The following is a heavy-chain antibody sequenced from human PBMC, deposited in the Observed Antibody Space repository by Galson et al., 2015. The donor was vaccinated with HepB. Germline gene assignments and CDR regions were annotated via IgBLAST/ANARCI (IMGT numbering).Heavy chain of an antibody. CDR3: ARGQGGAAVAPGWFDP. J-gene: IGHJ5*02. D-gene: IGHD6-19*01. V-gene: IGHV1-2*04. CDR1: GYTFTGYY. Sequence: SVKVSCKASGYTFTGYYMHWVRQAPGQGLEWMGWINPNSGGTNYAQKFQGWVTMTRDTSISTAYMELSRLRSDDTAVYYCARGQGGAAVAPGWFDPWGQGTLVTVSS. CDR2: INPNSGGT.